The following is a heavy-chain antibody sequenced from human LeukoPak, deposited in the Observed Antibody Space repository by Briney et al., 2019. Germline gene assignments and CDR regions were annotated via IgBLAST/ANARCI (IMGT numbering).Heavy chain of an antibody. CDR1: GFNFGSYW. D-gene: IGHD6-13*01. CDR2: IKQDGSEK. V-gene: IGHV3-7*01. J-gene: IGHJ4*02. Sequence: GGSLRLSCAASGFNFGSYWMIWFRQAPGKGLEWLGNIKQDGSEKNYVDSVKGRFTFSRDNTKNSLYLQMNSLRAEDTAVYYCARGTTAAPDSDFWGQGSLVTVSS. CDR3: ARGTTAAPDSDF.